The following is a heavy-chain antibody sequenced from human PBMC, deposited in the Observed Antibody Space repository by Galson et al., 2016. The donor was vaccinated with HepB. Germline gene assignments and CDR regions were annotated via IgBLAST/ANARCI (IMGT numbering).Heavy chain of an antibody. V-gene: IGHV3-23*01. J-gene: IGHJ4*02. Sequence: SLRLSCAASGFTFSNYAMSWVRQAPGKGLEWVSAITGSGGNTYYADSVKGRFTISRDNSKNTLHLQMNSLRAEDTAVYYCARQNRRTTVTSPLDYWGQGTLVTVSS. D-gene: IGHD4-17*01. CDR3: ARQNRRTTVTSPLDY. CDR1: GFTFSNYA. CDR2: ITGSGGNT.